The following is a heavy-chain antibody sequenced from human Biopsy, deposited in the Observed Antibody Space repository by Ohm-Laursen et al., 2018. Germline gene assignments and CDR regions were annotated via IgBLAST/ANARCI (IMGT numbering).Heavy chain of an antibody. CDR1: GASVSSGSYD. D-gene: IGHD5-18*01. CDR2: IYNDVST. J-gene: IGHJ3*01. Sequence: SETLSLTCTVSGASVSSGSYDWSWIRQPPGQGLEWIGNIYNDVSTKYNPSLRRRVTISADRSANQFYLKLRSVTAADTCVYYCARGYAGLYEAFDFGGRGTGVTVAS. CDR3: ARGYAGLYEAFDF. V-gene: IGHV4-61*01.